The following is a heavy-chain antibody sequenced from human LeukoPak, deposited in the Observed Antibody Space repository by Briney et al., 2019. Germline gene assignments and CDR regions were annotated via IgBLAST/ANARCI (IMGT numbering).Heavy chain of an antibody. Sequence: PGGSLRLSCAASGFTVSSNYMSWVRQAPGKGLEWVSVIYSGGSTYYADSVKGRFTISGHNSKNTLYLQMNSLRAEDTAVYYCARDREDYSGALDIWGQGTMVTVSS. CDR2: IYSGGST. V-gene: IGHV3-53*04. D-gene: IGHD3-10*01. J-gene: IGHJ3*02. CDR1: GFTVSSNY. CDR3: ARDREDYSGALDI.